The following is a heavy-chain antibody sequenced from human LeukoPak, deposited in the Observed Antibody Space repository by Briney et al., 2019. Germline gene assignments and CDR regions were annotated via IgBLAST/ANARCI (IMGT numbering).Heavy chain of an antibody. D-gene: IGHD6-13*01. CDR2: TNPNSGGT. V-gene: IGHV1-2*02. CDR3: AREGGYSSTWSNY. CDR1: GYSFTDFY. J-gene: IGHJ4*02. Sequence: GASVKVSCKASGYSFTDFYMHWVRQAPGQGLEWMGWTNPNSGGTNYAQKFQGRVTMTRDTSISTAYMELSRLRSDDTAVYYCAREGGYSSTWSNYWGQGTLVTVSS.